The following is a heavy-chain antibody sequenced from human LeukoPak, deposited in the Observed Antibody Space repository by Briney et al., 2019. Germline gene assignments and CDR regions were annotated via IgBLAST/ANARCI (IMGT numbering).Heavy chain of an antibody. CDR1: GFAFRSYA. D-gene: IGHD6-25*01. Sequence: ESLRLSCTASGFAFRSYAMAWVRQAPGKGLEGVAAIGSDGDRVHEDSVKGRFTISRDNSKSTLYLQMDNLRAEDTAVYFCAKSAGAATIYFDSWGQGALVTVSS. J-gene: IGHJ4*02. CDR2: IGSDGDR. V-gene: IGHV3-23*01. CDR3: AKSAGAATIYFDS.